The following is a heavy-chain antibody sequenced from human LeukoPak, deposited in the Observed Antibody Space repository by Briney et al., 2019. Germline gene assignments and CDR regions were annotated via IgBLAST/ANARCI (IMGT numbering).Heavy chain of an antibody. V-gene: IGHV1-69*01. Sequence: ASVKLSCKASGGTFTSYAISWVRQAPGQGLEWMGGIIPIFGTANYAQKFQGRVTITADESTSTAYMELSSLRSEDTAVYYCAKVWFGELISAVTHYYYYGMDVWGQGTTVTVSS. D-gene: IGHD3-10*01. CDR1: GGTFTSYA. CDR2: IIPIFGTA. J-gene: IGHJ6*02. CDR3: AKVWFGELISAVTHYYYYGMDV.